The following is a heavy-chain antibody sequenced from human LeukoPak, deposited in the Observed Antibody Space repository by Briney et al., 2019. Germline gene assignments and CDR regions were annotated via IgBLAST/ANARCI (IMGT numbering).Heavy chain of an antibody. V-gene: IGHV3-30*18. Sequence: AGGSLRLSCAASGFTFSSYGMQWVRQAPGKGLEWVAVISYDGSNKYYADSVKGRFTISRDNSKNTLYLQMNSLRAEDTAVYYCTQDTDYFDYWGQGTLVTVSS. J-gene: IGHJ4*02. CDR1: GFTFSSYG. CDR2: ISYDGSNK. CDR3: TQDTDYFDY.